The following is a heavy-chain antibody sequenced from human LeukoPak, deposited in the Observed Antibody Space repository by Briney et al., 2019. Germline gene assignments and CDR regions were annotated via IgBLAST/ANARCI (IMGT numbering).Heavy chain of an antibody. Sequence: SVKVSCKASGGTFSSYAISWVRQAPGQGLEWMGRIIPILGIANYAQKFQGRVTITADKSTSTAYMELSSLRSEDTAVYYCASMTTVTSFDYWGQGTLVTVSS. CDR2: IIPILGIA. CDR1: GGTFSSYA. J-gene: IGHJ4*02. CDR3: ASMTTVTSFDY. V-gene: IGHV1-69*04. D-gene: IGHD4-17*01.